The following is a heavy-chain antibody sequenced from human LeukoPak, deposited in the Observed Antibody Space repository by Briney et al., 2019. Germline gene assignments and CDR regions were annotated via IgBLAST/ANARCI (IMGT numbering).Heavy chain of an antibody. Sequence: ASVKVSCKASGYTFTSYYMHWVRQAPGQGLEWMGGIIPIFGTANYAQKFQGRVTITADKSTSTAYMGLSSLRSEDTAVYYCAGGGKLRVYYYYYMDVWGKGTTVTVSS. D-gene: IGHD4-17*01. V-gene: IGHV1-69*06. J-gene: IGHJ6*03. CDR1: GYTFTSYY. CDR3: AGGGKLRVYYYYYMDV. CDR2: IIPIFGTA.